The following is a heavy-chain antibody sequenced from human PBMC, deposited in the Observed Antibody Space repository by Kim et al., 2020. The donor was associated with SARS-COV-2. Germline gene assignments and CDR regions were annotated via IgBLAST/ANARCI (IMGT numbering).Heavy chain of an antibody. J-gene: IGHJ4*02. V-gene: IGHV4-59*08. Sequence: SETLSLTCTVSGGSISSYYWSWIRQPPGKGLEWIGYIYYSGSTNYNPSLKSRVTISVDTSKNQFSLKLSSVTAADTAVYYCARRGSSIAARAFDYWGQGTLVTVSS. D-gene: IGHD6-6*01. CDR1: GGSISSYY. CDR3: ARRGSSIAARAFDY. CDR2: IYYSGST.